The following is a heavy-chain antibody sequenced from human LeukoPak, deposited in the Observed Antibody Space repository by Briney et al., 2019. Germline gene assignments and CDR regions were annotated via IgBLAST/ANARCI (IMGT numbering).Heavy chain of an antibody. CDR3: ASGGSSGYRGDY. V-gene: IGHV1-2*06. CDR2: INPNSGGT. J-gene: IGHJ4*02. D-gene: IGHD3-22*01. Sequence: ASVKVSCKASGYTFTGYYMHWVRQAPGQGLDWMGRINPNSGGTNYAQKFQGRVTMTRDTSIRTAYVELSRLRSDDTAVYYCASGGSSGYRGDYWGQGTLVTVSS. CDR1: GYTFTGYY.